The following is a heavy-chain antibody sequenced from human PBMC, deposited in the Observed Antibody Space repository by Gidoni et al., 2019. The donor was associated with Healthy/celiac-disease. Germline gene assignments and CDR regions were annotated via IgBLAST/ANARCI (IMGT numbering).Heavy chain of an antibody. Sequence: EVQLVESGGGLVQPGGSLRLSWAASGLPFSSYIMNWVRQAPGKGLEWVSYISSSSSTIYYADSVKGRFTISRDNAKNSLYLQMNSLRDEDTAVYYCARDGDVTAWYYGMDVWGQGTTVTVSS. CDR1: GLPFSSYI. V-gene: IGHV3-48*02. CDR2: ISSSSSTI. CDR3: ARDGDVTAWYYGMDV. J-gene: IGHJ6*02. D-gene: IGHD3-3*01.